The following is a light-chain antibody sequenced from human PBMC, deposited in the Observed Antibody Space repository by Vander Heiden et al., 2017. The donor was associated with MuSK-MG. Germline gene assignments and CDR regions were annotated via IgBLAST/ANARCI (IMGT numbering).Light chain of an antibody. Sequence: QSVLTQPPSVSAAPSQSVTISCSGSSSNIGNNAVHWYQQLPGKAPKLLIYYDDLLPAGVSDRFSGSKSGTSASLAISGLQSEDEADYYCAAWDDRLNGVVFGGGTKLTVL. CDR1: SSNIGNNA. CDR3: AAWDDRLNGVV. CDR2: YDD. V-gene: IGLV1-36*01. J-gene: IGLJ2*01.